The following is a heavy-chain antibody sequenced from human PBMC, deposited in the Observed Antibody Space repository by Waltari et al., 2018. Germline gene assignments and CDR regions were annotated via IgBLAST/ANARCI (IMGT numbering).Heavy chain of an antibody. V-gene: IGHV3-21*01. D-gene: IGHD3-16*01. J-gene: IGHJ4*02. CDR1: GFSFSTYS. CDR3: ASGGWGFYLGY. CDR2: ISAVSSYR. Sequence: EVQLVESGGGLVKPGGSLRLSCAASGFSFSTYSLNWVRQAPGKGLEWISSISAVSSYRHYAESVKGRFTVSRDNAKNSLSLQINSLRAEDTAVYYCASGGWGFYLGYWGQGALVTVSS.